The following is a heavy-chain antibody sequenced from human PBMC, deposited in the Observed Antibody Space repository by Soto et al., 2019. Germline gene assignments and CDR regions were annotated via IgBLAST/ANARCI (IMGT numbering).Heavy chain of an antibody. CDR1: GFIFSDYA. V-gene: IGHV3-30-3*01. J-gene: IGHJ6*02. CDR3: AREWGRSYYYGMDV. CDR2: LIDDGYFQ. Sequence: QVQLVDSGGGVVQPERSLRLSCRASGFIFSDYAIHSVRQAPGRGLEWVAVLIDDGYFQYYADSVKGRFTISSDKSNNTVYLHMSSLRVDDTAVYYCAREWGRSYYYGMDVWGQGTTVIVSS. D-gene: IGHD3-10*01.